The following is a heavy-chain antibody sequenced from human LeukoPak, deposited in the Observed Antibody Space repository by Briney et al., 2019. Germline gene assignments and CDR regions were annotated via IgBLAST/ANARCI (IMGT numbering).Heavy chain of an antibody. J-gene: IGHJ4*02. CDR2: IKEDGSEK. CDR3: ARLNWNYADY. CDR1: GFTFSHHW. D-gene: IGHD3-3*01. Sequence: GGSLRLSFTASGFTFSHHWMTWVRQAPGKGLEWVANIKEDGSEKDYVDSVKGRFTISRDNGKNSLYLQMNSLRGEDTAVYYCARLNWNYADYWGQGTLVTVST. V-gene: IGHV3-7*01.